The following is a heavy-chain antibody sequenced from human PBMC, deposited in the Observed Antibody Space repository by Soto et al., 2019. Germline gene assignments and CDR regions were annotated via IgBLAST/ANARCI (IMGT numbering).Heavy chain of an antibody. Sequence: SETLSLTCTVSGGSISSGDYYWSWIRQPPGKGLEWIGYIYYSGSTYYNPSLKSRVTISVDTSKNQFSLKLSSVTAADTAVYYCVRASGDIVVGNWFDPWGQGTLVTVSS. CDR1: GGSISSGDYY. CDR2: IYYSGST. V-gene: IGHV4-30-4*01. D-gene: IGHD2-2*01. CDR3: VRASGDIVVGNWFDP. J-gene: IGHJ5*02.